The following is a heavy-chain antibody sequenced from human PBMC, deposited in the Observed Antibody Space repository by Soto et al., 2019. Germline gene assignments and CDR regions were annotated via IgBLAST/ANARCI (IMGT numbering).Heavy chain of an antibody. V-gene: IGHV3-30-3*01. J-gene: IGHJ4*02. D-gene: IGHD6-6*01. CDR1: GFTFSSYA. CDR3: ARNGEYRSSYYFHY. Sequence: QVQLVESGGGVVQPGSSLRLSSAASGFTFSSYAMHWVRQAPGKGLEWVAVISYDGSNKYYADSVKGRFTSSRDNSKNTLYLQTNSLIAEDTAVYYCARNGEYRSSYYFHYWGEGTLVTVSS. CDR2: ISYDGSNK.